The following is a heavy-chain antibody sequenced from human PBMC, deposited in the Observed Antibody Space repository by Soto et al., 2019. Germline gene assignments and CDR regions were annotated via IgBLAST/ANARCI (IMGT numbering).Heavy chain of an antibody. Sequence: QVQLVQSGVEVKKPGASVKVSCKAIGYSFTNYGLRWVRQAPGEGLDWLGWISAYNGHTKYAQNVKNRVALTTDPSESTAYWELGTHAYKHTVACDSMRGVGLYFDHCGHGTLV. V-gene: IGHV1-18*01. CDR1: GYSFTNYG. CDR3: MRGVGLYFDH. CDR2: ISAYNGHT. J-gene: IGHJ4*01. D-gene: IGHD3-16*01.